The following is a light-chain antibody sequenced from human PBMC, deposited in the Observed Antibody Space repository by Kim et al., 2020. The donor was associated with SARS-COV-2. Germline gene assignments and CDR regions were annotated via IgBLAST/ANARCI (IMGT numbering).Light chain of an antibody. J-gene: IGKJ2*03. CDR2: DAS. CDR1: QKMSTW. V-gene: IGKV1-5*01. CDR3: QQYNSYR. Sequence: RSASVGDRVTIACRASQKMSTWLAWYQQKPGKVPKVLIYDASSWESGVPSRFSGSGSGTEFTLTISSLQPDDFATYYCQQYNSYRFGQGTKVEIK.